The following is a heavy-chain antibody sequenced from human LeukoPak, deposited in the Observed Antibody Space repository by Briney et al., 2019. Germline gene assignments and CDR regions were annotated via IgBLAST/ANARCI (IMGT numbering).Heavy chain of an antibody. D-gene: IGHD1-26*01. CDR3: ARDAVGATISYYYYMDV. CDR2: ISYDGSNK. V-gene: IGHV3-30-3*01. CDR1: GFTFSSCA. J-gene: IGHJ6*03. Sequence: GGSLLLSCAAAGFTFSSCAMHWGRQAPGKGLEGVAVISYDGSNKYYADSVKGRFTISRDNSKNTLYLQMNRPRAEDTAVYYCARDAVGATISYYYYMDVWGKGTTVTVSS.